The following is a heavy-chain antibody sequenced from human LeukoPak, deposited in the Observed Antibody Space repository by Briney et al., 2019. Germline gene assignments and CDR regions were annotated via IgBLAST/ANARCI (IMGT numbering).Heavy chain of an antibody. CDR3: ARGGGTRYYDSSGYYRFDY. Sequence: GGSLRLSCAASGFTFSSYAMHWVRQAPGKGLEYVSAISSNGGSTYYANSVKGRFTISRDNSKNTLYLQMGSLRAEDMAVYYCARGGGTRYYDSSGYYRFDYWGQGTLVTVSS. J-gene: IGHJ4*02. V-gene: IGHV3-64*01. CDR1: GFTFSSYA. D-gene: IGHD3-22*01. CDR2: ISSNGGST.